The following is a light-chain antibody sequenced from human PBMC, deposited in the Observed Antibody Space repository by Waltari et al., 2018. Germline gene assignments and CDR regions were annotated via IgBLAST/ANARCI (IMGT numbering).Light chain of an antibody. CDR1: QPIRDS. J-gene: IGKJ4*01. CDR3: QQSFITPLP. CDR2: YAS. V-gene: IGKV1-39*01. Sequence: DVQMTQSPSSLSASVGDRVALTCRSSQPIRDSLSWYQQTPGKAPKLLIHYASSLQGGVPSRFSGSGSGTHFTLTITSLQPEDFATYYCQQSFITPLPLGGGTRVEIK.